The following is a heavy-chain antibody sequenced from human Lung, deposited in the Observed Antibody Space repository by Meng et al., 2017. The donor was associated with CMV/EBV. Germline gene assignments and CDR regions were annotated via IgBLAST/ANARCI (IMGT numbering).Heavy chain of an antibody. V-gene: IGHV7-4-1*02. D-gene: IGHD3-22*01. CDR1: GYTFTGYA. CDR3: ARGDYYDSSGLDY. Sequence: QVVVVNTWFELTWPGTSVMLSCIGFGYTFTGYALGWAGPAPGHGVDGMGWCNTNTGNPTYAQRCTGRFVFSLDTSVSTAYLQISSIKAEDTALYYCARGDYYDSSGLDYWVQGTLVTVSS. CDR2: CNTNTGNP. J-gene: IGHJ4*02.